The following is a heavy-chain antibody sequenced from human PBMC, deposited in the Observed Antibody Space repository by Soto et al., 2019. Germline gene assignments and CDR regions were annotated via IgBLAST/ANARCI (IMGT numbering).Heavy chain of an antibody. V-gene: IGHV3-23*01. D-gene: IGHD2-21*01. Sequence: EVQLLESGGGLVQPGGSLRLSCAASGFTFNTFEMSWVRQAPGRGLEWVSFISDDSSRTYYADDVKGRFTISRDNSKYKLYLQMNSLTVEDTHVYACVRLRWMDFWGQGTLVTVSS. CDR2: ISDDSSRT. CDR1: GFTFNTFE. J-gene: IGHJ4*02. CDR3: VRLRWMDF.